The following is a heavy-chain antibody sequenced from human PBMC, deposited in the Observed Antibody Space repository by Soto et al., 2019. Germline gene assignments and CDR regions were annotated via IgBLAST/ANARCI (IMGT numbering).Heavy chain of an antibody. CDR3: ARERGYGDFASGY. V-gene: IGHV1-18*01. Sequence: QVQLVQSGAEVKKPGASVKVSCKASGYTFTSYGISWVRQAPGQGLESMGWISAYNGNTNYAQNLQGRVTMTTDTPAITAYMELTTLGSDDTSGYYCARERGYGDFASGYWGQGTLVTVSS. D-gene: IGHD4-17*01. J-gene: IGHJ4*02. CDR2: ISAYNGNT. CDR1: GYTFTSYG.